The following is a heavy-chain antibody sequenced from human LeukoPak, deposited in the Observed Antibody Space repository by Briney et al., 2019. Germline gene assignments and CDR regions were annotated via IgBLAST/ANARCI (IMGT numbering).Heavy chain of an antibody. V-gene: IGHV1-2*02. CDR1: GYTFTGYY. D-gene: IGHD6-19*01. Sequence: ASVKVSCKASGYTFTGYYMHWVRQAPGQGLEWMGWINPNSGGTNYAQKFQGRVTMTRDTSISTAYMELSRLRSDDTAVYYCARLAVAGTGGTDYWGQGTLVTVSS. J-gene: IGHJ4*02. CDR3: ARLAVAGTGGTDY. CDR2: INPNSGGT.